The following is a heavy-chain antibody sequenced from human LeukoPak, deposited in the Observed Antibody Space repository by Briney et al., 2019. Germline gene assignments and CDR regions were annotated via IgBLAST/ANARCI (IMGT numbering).Heavy chain of an antibody. CDR2: INHSGST. Sequence: PSETLSLTCAVYGGSFSGYYWSWIRQPPGKGLEWIGGINHSGSTNYNPSLKSRVTISADTSKNQLSLKLTSVTAADTAVYYCARQWLVSPLFDYWGQGTLVTVSS. V-gene: IGHV4-34*01. CDR1: GGSFSGYY. J-gene: IGHJ4*02. CDR3: ARQWLVSPLFDY. D-gene: IGHD6-19*01.